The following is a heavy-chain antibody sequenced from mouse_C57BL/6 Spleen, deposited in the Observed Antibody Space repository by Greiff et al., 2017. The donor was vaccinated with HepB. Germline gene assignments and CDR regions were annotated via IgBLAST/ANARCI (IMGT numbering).Heavy chain of an antibody. CDR3: ARSPLRGYGSSYDAMDY. CDR2: IDPNSGGT. D-gene: IGHD1-1*01. J-gene: IGHJ4*01. Sequence: QVQLQQPGAELVKPGASVKLSCKASGYTFTSYWMHWVKQRPGRGLEWIGRIDPNSGGTKYNEKFKSKATLTVDKPSSTAYMQLSSLTSEDSAVYYCARSPLRGYGSSYDAMDYWGQGTSVTVSS. V-gene: IGHV1-72*01. CDR1: GYTFTSYW.